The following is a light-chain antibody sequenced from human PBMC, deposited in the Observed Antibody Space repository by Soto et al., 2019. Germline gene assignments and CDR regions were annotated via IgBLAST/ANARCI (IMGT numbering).Light chain of an antibody. CDR3: QKYDSAPT. CDR2: AAS. V-gene: IGKV1-27*01. J-gene: IGKJ1*01. CDR1: QDISTS. Sequence: DIQMTQSPSSLSASVGDRVTITCRASQDISTSLAWYQQKPGKVPKLLIHAASTLQSGVPSRFSGSGSGTDFTLTISSLQPEDVATYYCQKYDSAPTFGPGTKVDIK.